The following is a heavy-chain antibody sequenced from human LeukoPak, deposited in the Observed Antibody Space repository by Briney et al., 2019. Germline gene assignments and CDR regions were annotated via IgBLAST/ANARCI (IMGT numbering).Heavy chain of an antibody. Sequence: SETLSLTCTVSGGSISSYYWSWIRQPPGKGLEWIGYIYTSGSTNYNPSLKSRVTISVDTSKNQFSLKLSSVTAADTAVYYCARRRLGCSGGSCYSGRYYYYGMDVWGQGTTVTVSS. V-gene: IGHV4-4*09. CDR3: ARRRLGCSGGSCYSGRYYYYGMDV. J-gene: IGHJ6*02. D-gene: IGHD2-15*01. CDR2: IYTSGST. CDR1: GGSISSYY.